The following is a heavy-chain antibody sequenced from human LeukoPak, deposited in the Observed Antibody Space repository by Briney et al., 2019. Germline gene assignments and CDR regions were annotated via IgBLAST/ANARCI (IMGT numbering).Heavy chain of an antibody. D-gene: IGHD3-10*01. CDR2: IIPIFGTA. J-gene: IGHJ4*02. CDR1: GGTFSSYA. V-gene: IGHV1-69*05. Sequence: SVKVSCKTSGGTFSSYAISWVRQAPGQGLEWMGRIIPIFGTANYAQKFQGRVTITTDESTSTAYMELSSLRSEDTAVYYCARRYGSGSYYSNYFDYWGQGTLVTVSS. CDR3: ARRYGSGSYYSNYFDY.